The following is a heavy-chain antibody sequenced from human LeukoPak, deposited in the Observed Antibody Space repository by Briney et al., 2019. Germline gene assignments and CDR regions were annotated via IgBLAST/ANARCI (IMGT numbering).Heavy chain of an antibody. D-gene: IGHD1-1*01. V-gene: IGHV4-39*01. Sequence: PSETLSLTCTVSGGSISSSSYYWGWIRQPPGKGLEWIGSIYYSGSTYYNPSLKSRVTISVDTSKNQFSLKLSSVTAADTAVYYCASHNTRRGAYWGQGTLVTVSS. CDR3: ASHNTRRGAY. CDR2: IYYSGST. CDR1: GGSISSSSYY. J-gene: IGHJ4*02.